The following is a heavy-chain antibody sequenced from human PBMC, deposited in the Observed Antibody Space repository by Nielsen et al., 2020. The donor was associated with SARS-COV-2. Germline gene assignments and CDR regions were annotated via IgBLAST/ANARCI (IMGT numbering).Heavy chain of an antibody. CDR2: VTSDGKST. Sequence: GKSLKISCAASGFTFCRYHMHWVRQAPGKGLVWVSRVTSDGKSTTYADSVKGRFTVSRDNAQNTLYLQMNSLRPEDTAIYYCARLKSENAYWGQGTLVTVSS. CDR3: ARLKSENAY. CDR1: GFTFCRYH. J-gene: IGHJ4*02. V-gene: IGHV3-74*01.